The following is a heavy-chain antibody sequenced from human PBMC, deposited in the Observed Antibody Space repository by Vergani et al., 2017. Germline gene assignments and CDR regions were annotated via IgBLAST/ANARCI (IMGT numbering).Heavy chain of an antibody. Sequence: QVQLQQWGAGLLKPSETLSLTCAVYGGSFSGYYWSWIRQPPGKGLEWIGEINHSGSTNYNPSLKSRVTISVDTSKNQFSLKLSSVTAADTAVYYCARGYDSSGYFSYWGQGTLVTVSS. D-gene: IGHD3-22*01. CDR3: ARGYDSSGYFSY. CDR2: INHSGST. V-gene: IGHV4-34*01. CDR1: GGSFSGYY. J-gene: IGHJ4*02.